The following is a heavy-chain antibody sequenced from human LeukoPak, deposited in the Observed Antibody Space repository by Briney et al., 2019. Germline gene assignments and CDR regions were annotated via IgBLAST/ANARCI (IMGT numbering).Heavy chain of an antibody. V-gene: IGHV1-18*01. CDR1: GYTFTSYG. D-gene: IGHD2-15*01. CDR2: ISAYNGNT. J-gene: IGHJ4*02. Sequence: VASVKVSCKASGYTFTSYGISWVRQAPGQGLEWMGWISAYNGNTNYAQKLQGRVTMTTDTSTSTAYMELRSLRSDDTAVYYCARDGGCNGGSCYSEFDYWGQGTLVTVSS. CDR3: ARDGGCNGGSCYSEFDY.